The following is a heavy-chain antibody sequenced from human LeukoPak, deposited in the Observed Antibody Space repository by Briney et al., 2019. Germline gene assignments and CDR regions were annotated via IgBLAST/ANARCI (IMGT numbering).Heavy chain of an antibody. D-gene: IGHD1-26*01. CDR2: ISYDGSNK. CDR3: ARVAEWGDAFDI. Sequence: AGGSLRLSCAASGFTFSSYGMHWVRQAPGKGLEWVAVISYDGSNKYYADSVKGRFTISRDNSKNTLYLQMNSLRAEDTAVYYCARVAEWGDAFDIWGQGTMVTVSS. J-gene: IGHJ3*02. V-gene: IGHV3-30*03. CDR1: GFTFSSYG.